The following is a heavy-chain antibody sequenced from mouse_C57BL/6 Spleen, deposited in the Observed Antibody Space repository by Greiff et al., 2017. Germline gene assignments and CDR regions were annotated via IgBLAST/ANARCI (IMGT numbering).Heavy chain of an antibody. V-gene: IGHV1-72*01. CDR3: AREGNAY. Sequence: VQLQQPGAELVKPGASVKLSCKASGYTFTSYWMHWVKQRPGRGLEWIGRIDPKSGGTKYNEKFKSKATLTVDKPSSPAYMQLSSLASEDSAIYYCAREGNAYWGQGTLVTVSA. CDR1: GYTFTSYW. CDR2: IDPKSGGT. J-gene: IGHJ3*01.